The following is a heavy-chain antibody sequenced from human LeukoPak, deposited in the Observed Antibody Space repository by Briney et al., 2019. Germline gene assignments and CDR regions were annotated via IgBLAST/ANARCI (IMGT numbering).Heavy chain of an antibody. CDR3: ARIRPGIAIDY. D-gene: IGHD2-21*01. V-gene: IGHV4-34*01. Sequence: SETLSLTCAIYGGSFSGYYWSWIRQPPGKGLEWIGEINHSGSTNYNPSLKSRVTISVDTSKNQFSLKLSSVTAADTAVYYCARIRPGIAIDYWGQGTLVTVSS. CDR2: INHSGST. J-gene: IGHJ4*02. CDR1: GGSFSGYY.